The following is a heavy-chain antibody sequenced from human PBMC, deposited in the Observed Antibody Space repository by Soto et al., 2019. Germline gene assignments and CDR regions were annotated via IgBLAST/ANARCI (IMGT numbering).Heavy chain of an antibody. Sequence: QVQLVQSGAEVKKPGASVKVSCKASGYTFTSYYMHWVRQAPGQGLAWMGIINPSGGSTSYAQKFQGRVTITSGTSVSRDYMERSSQRSEDTAVYYCARYRYYGSGGKGSWYYYYYGRDVWGQGTTVTVSS. CDR3: ARYRYYGSGGKGSWYYYYYGRDV. D-gene: IGHD3-10*01. CDR2: INPSGGST. CDR1: GYTFTSYY. J-gene: IGHJ6*02. V-gene: IGHV1-46*01.